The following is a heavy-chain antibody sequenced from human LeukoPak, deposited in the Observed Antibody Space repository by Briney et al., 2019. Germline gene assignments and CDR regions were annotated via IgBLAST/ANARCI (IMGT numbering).Heavy chain of an antibody. CDR2: IIPIFGTA. CDR3: ATSGHYGAFQH. J-gene: IGHJ1*01. D-gene: IGHD4-17*01. CDR1: GGTFSSYA. V-gene: IGHV1-69*05. Sequence: GASVKVSCKASGGTFSSYAISWVRQAPGQGLEWMGGIIPIFGTANYAQKFQGRVTITTDESTSTAYMELSSLRSEDTAVYYCATSGHYGAFQHWRQGTLVTVSP.